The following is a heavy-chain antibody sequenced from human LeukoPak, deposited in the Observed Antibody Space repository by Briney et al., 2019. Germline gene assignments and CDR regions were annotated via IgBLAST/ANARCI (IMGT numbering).Heavy chain of an antibody. V-gene: IGHV4-59*02. D-gene: IGHD6-19*01. Sequence: SETLSLTCTVSGGTVSGYYWSWIRQPPGKGLEWIGFIYYSGSTTYNPSRKSRVTISVDTAKNRLSLRLNSVTAADSAMYYCARGGWSLDYWGQGTLVTVSS. CDR3: ARGGWSLDY. J-gene: IGHJ4*02. CDR1: GGTVSGYY. CDR2: IYYSGST.